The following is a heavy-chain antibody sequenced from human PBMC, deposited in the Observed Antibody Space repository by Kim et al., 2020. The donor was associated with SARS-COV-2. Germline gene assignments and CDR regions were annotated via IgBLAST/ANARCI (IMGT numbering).Heavy chain of an antibody. V-gene: IGHV1-2*06. CDR1: GYTFTDYY. J-gene: IGHJ4*02. CDR3: ARYLYDNYGSFEF. Sequence: ASVKVSCKASGYTFTDYYIHWVRQAPGQRLEWMGRVNPDNGDTTSAQKFQGRLTMTRDTSISTAYMELRRLTSDDTAVYFCARYLYDNYGSFEFWGQGTL. D-gene: IGHD3-22*01. CDR2: VNPDNGDT.